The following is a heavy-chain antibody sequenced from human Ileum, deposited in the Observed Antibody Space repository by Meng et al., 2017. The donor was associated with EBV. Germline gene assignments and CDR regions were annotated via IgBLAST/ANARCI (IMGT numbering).Heavy chain of an antibody. CDR3: AKNGEKYFEY. CDR2: MSDSGIT. V-gene: IGHV4-4*02. Sequence: HGQLQESGPGLVNPSGTLSLTCAVSGGSISVINWWSWVRQSPEKGLEWIGEMSDSGITHYNPSLKSRVTISADKSNNQFSLKLTSVTSADTAVYFCAKNGEKYFEYWGQGTLVTVSS. J-gene: IGHJ4*02. CDR1: GGSISVINW.